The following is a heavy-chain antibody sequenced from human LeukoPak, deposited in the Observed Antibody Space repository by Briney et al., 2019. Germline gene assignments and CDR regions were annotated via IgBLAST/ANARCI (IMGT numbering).Heavy chain of an antibody. V-gene: IGHV4-31*03. Sequence: SETLSLTCTVSGGSISSGGYYWSWIRQHPGKGLEWIGYIYDSGSTYYDPSLKSRVTISVDTAKNQFSLTLSSVTAADTAVYYCARGPARDDLWSGSLPDYSDYWGQGTLVTVSS. CDR3: ARGPARDDLWSGSLPDYSDY. D-gene: IGHD3-3*01. CDR1: GGSISSGGYY. J-gene: IGHJ4*02. CDR2: IYDSGST.